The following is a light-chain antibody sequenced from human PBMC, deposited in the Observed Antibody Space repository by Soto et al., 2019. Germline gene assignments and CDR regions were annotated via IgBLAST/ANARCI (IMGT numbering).Light chain of an antibody. Sequence: QSALTQPASVSGSPGQSITISCSRSSSDVGGYNYVSWYQQHPGKAPKLMIYEVSNRPSGVSDRFSGSKSGNTASLTISGLQADDEADYYCSSFTSSNPWVFGGGTQLTVL. CDR2: EVS. CDR1: SSDVGGYNY. V-gene: IGLV2-14*01. CDR3: SSFTSSNPWV. J-gene: IGLJ7*01.